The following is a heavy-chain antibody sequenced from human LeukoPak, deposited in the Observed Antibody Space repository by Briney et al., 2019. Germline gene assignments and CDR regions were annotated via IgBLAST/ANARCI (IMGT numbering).Heavy chain of an antibody. CDR1: GFTFSDYY. V-gene: IGHV3-11*01. D-gene: IGHD1-20*01. CDR2: ISSTVITV. CDR3: VRSVYNWNDVDY. Sequence: GGSLRLSCEASGFTFSDYYMSWIRQAPGKGLEWVSYISSTVITVYYADSVTGRFTISRDNAKNSLYLQMNSLRAEDTAVYYCVRSVYNWNDVDYWGQGTLVTVSS. J-gene: IGHJ4*02.